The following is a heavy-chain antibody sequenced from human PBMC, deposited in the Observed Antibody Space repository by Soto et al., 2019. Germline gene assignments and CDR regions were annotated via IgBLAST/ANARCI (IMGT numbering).Heavy chain of an antibody. Sequence: PGEYLKISCKGSGYSFTNYWIGWVRQMPGKGLEWMGIIYPGDSDTSYSPSFQGQVTISVDKSISTAYLQWNSLKASDTAMYYCARRGYSYGMDVWGQGTTVTVSS. CDR3: ARRGYSYGMDV. D-gene: IGHD5-18*01. J-gene: IGHJ6*02. CDR1: GYSFTNYW. V-gene: IGHV5-51*01. CDR2: IYPGDSDT.